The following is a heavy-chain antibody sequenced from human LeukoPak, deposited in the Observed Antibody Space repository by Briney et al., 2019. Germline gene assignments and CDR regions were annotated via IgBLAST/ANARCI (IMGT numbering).Heavy chain of an antibody. CDR1: GFTLSSYS. CDR3: ATDRHWPFDY. J-gene: IGHJ4*02. CDR2: ITGSSTI. Sequence: PGGSLRLSCAASGFTLSSYSMNWVRQAPGKGLEWVSYITGSSTIYYADSVKGGFTISRDNPRNSLDLQMNRLRAEDTAVYYCATDRHWPFDYWGQGTLVTVSS. V-gene: IGHV3-48*01.